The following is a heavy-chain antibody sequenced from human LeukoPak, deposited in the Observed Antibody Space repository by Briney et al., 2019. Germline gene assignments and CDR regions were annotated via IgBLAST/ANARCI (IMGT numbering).Heavy chain of an antibody. D-gene: IGHD3-10*01. CDR3: ARWDGSGSQYFDY. J-gene: IGHJ4*02. Sequence: GGSLRLSCAASGFTFSSYGMSWVRQAPGKGLEWVSAISGSGGSTYYADSVKGRFTISRDNSKNTLYLQMNSLRAEDTAVYYCARWDGSGSQYFDYWGQGTLVTVSS. V-gene: IGHV3-23*01. CDR1: GFTFSSYG. CDR2: ISGSGGST.